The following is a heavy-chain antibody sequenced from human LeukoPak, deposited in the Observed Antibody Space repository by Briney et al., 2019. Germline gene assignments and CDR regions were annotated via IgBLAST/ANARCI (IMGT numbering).Heavy chain of an antibody. CDR1: GFTFSSQS. CDR3: VKWTGYGMN. Sequence: QTGGSLRLSCAASGFTFSSQSMTWDRQAPGKGLEWVSGISGSGDNTYYGDSVKGRFTISRDNSKSTMYLQMNSLRVEDTAVYYCVKWTGYGMNWGQGTLVTVSS. CDR2: ISGSGDNT. V-gene: IGHV3-23*01. J-gene: IGHJ4*02. D-gene: IGHD3/OR15-3a*01.